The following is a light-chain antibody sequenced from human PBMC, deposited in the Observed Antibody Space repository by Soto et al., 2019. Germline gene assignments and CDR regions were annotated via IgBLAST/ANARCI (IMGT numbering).Light chain of an antibody. CDR2: AAS. CDR1: QGISSY. V-gene: IGKV1-9*01. J-gene: IGKJ4*01. CDR3: QQLNSYPRELT. Sequence: DIQLTQSPSFLSASVGDRVTITCRASQGISSYLAWYQQKPGKAPKLLIYAASTLQSGVPSRFSGSGSGTEFTLTISSLQPEDFATYYCQQLNSYPRELTFGGGTKV.